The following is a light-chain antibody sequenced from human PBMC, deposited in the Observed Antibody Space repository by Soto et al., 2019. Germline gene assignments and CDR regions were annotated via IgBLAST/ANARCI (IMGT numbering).Light chain of an antibody. CDR3: QQYNSWPLT. Sequence: DLQMTQSPSTLSASVGARVPITCRASHSINSWLAWYQQKPGKAPKLLIHDASSLESGVPSRFSGSGSGTEFTLTISSLQSEDFAVYYCQQYNSWPLTFGGGTKVDIK. V-gene: IGKV1-5*01. J-gene: IGKJ4*01. CDR2: DAS. CDR1: HSINSW.